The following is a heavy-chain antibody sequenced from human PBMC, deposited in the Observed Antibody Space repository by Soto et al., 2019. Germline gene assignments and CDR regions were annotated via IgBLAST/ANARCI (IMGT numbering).Heavy chain of an antibody. D-gene: IGHD3-22*01. CDR2: IIPVFQTA. CDR1: GGLFSSYP. V-gene: IGHV1-69*01. CDR3: ARGGSGYTWFNEF. J-gene: IGHJ4*02. Sequence: QEQLVQSGAEVKKPGSSVKVSCTASGGLFSSYPISWVRQVSGQGLEWMGGIIPVFQTAYYTERFQGRVTITANESTNTAYMELSSLRSEDTAIYYCARGGSGYTWFNEFWGQGTLVTVSS.